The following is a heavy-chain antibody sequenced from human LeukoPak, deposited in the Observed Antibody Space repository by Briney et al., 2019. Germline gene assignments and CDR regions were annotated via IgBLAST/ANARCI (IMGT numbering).Heavy chain of an antibody. V-gene: IGHV1-69*13. CDR3: ARSDYGSGKRREAKTQKYNWFDP. D-gene: IGHD3-10*01. Sequence: ASVKASCKASGGTFSSYAISWVRQAPGPGLEWMGGIIPIFCTADYAQKFQGRVTITADESTSTAYMELSSLRSEDTAVYYCARSDYGSGKRREAKTQKYNWFDPWGQGTLVTVSS. CDR2: IIPIFCTA. J-gene: IGHJ5*02. CDR1: GGTFSSYA.